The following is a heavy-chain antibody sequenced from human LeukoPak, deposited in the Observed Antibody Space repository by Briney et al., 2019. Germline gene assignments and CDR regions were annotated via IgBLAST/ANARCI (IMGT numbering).Heavy chain of an antibody. D-gene: IGHD2-2*01. CDR2: IYYSGST. J-gene: IGHJ6*02. V-gene: IGHV4-31*03. Sequence: SETLSLTCTVSGGSISSGGYYWYWIRQHPGKGLEWIGYIYYSGSTYYNPSLKSRLTISVDTSKNQSSLKLSSVTAADTAVYYCAREVVPAAFPMDVWGQGTTVTVSS. CDR3: AREVVPAAFPMDV. CDR1: GGSISSGGYY.